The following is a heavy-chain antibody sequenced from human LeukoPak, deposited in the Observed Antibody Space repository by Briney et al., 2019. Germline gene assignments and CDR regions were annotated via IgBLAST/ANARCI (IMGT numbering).Heavy chain of an antibody. V-gene: IGHV7-4-1*02. D-gene: IGHD4-17*01. CDR3: AMDTVTLGGYYYAMDV. Sequence: ASVKVSCKASGNTFSSYAMNWVRQAPGQGLEWMGWINTNTGKPTYAQGFAGRLVFSLDTSVSTAYLQISSLKAEDTAIYYCAMDTVTLGGYYYAMDVWGQGPTVTVSS. J-gene: IGHJ6*02. CDR2: INTNTGKP. CDR1: GNTFSSYA.